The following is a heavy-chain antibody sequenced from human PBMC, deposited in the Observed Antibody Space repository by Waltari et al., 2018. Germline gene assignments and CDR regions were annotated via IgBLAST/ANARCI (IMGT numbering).Heavy chain of an antibody. V-gene: IGHV3-7*01. J-gene: IGHJ4*02. CDR2: IKPDGSEK. CDR3: ARTLRQSSSWYGY. D-gene: IGHD6-13*01. CDR1: GFTFSTSW. Sequence: EVQLVESGGGLVQPGGSLRLSCAGSGFTFSTSWMSWVRQAPGKGLEWVANIKPDGSEKYYVDSVKGRFTISRDNAKNSLYLQMDSLRAEDTAVYYCARTLRQSSSWYGYWGQGTLVTVSS.